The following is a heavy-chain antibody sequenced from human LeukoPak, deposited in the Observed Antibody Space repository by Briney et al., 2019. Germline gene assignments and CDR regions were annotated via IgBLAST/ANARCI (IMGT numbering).Heavy chain of an antibody. Sequence: SVKVSCKASGGTFSSYAISWVRQAPGQGLEWMGGIIPIFGTANYAQKFQGRVTITADKSTSTAYMEPSSLRSEDTAVYYCASEDGYSSSWYYFDYWGQGTLVTVSS. J-gene: IGHJ4*02. V-gene: IGHV1-69*06. D-gene: IGHD6-13*01. CDR3: ASEDGYSSSWYYFDY. CDR1: GGTFSSYA. CDR2: IIPIFGTA.